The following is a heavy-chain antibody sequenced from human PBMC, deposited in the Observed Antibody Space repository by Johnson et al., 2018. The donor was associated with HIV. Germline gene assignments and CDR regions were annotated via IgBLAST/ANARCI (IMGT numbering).Heavy chain of an antibody. J-gene: IGHJ3*02. CDR2: ISWNSGSI. CDR1: GFTFSNAW. CDR3: ARGRYAFDI. Sequence: VQLVESGGGLVKPGGSLRLSCAASGFTFSNAWMSWVRQAPGKGLEWVSGISWNSGSIGYADSVKGRFTISRDNAKKSLYLQMNSLRAEDTAVYYCARGRYAFDIWGQGTMVTVSS. V-gene: IGHV3-48*04.